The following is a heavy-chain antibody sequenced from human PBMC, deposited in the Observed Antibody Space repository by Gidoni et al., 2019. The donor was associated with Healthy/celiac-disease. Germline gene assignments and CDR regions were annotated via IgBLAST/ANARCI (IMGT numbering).Heavy chain of an antibody. J-gene: IGHJ4*02. CDR2: IYYSGST. CDR1: GGSISSSSYY. CDR3: ARHVLSSGWYRFDY. Sequence: QLQLQESGPGLVKPSETLSLTCTVSGGSISSSSYYWCWLRQHPGKRLEWIGSIYYSGSTYYNPSLNSRVTLSVDTSTNQFSLKLSSVTAADTAVYYCARHVLSSGWYRFDYWGQGTLVTVSS. V-gene: IGHV4-39*01. D-gene: IGHD6-19*01.